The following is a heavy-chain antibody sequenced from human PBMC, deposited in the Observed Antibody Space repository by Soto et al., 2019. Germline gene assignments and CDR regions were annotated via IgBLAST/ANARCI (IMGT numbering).Heavy chain of an antibody. D-gene: IGHD2-2*01. CDR2: IYYSGST. CDR1: GGSISSGDYY. Sequence: SETLSLTCTVSGGSISSGDYYWSWIRQPPGKGLEWIGYIYYSGSTYYNPSLKSRVTISVDTSKNQFSLKLSSVTAADTAVYYCATKPPYSTVWYYFDYWGQGALVTVSS. J-gene: IGHJ4*02. V-gene: IGHV4-30-4*02. CDR3: ATKPPYSTVWYYFDY.